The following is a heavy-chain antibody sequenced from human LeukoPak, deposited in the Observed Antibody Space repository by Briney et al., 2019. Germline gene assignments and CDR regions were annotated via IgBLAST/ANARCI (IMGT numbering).Heavy chain of an antibody. Sequence: SETLSLTCDISGHSTTRGYYWACFRQSPGKGPEWIATFFQSQKSFYNASLESRVIMSLDTSKSQFSLNLTSVTAADTAVYYCARVLPVPYLLDSWGQGTHVTVSS. D-gene: IGHD3-10*02. CDR2: FFQSQKS. CDR3: ARVLPVPYLLDS. V-gene: IGHV4-38-2*01. J-gene: IGHJ4*02. CDR1: GHSTTRGYY.